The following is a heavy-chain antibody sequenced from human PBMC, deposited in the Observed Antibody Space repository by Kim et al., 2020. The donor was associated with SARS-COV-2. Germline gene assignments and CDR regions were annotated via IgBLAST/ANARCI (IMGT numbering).Heavy chain of an antibody. CDR1: GFNFGNYW. Sequence: GGSLRLSCAASGFNFGNYWMSWVRQAPGKGLEWVANINPLGSEKNFVDSVKGRFTISRDNPKKSLYLQMNSLRVDDTAVYYCASTQTFDYWGQGKLVTIS. CDR3: ASTQTFDY. V-gene: IGHV3-7*01. J-gene: IGHJ4*02. CDR2: INPLGSEK.